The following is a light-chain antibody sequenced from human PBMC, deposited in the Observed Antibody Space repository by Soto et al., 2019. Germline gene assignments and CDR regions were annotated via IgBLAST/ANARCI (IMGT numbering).Light chain of an antibody. CDR3: QQYNNWPPLT. CDR1: ESVRSD. V-gene: IGKV3-15*01. Sequence: EVVMTQSPATLSVSPGERATRSCRASESVRSDLAWYQQKPGQAPRLLIYGASTRATGIPARFSGSGSGTEFTLTISSLQSEDFAIYYCQQYNNWPPLTFGQGTRLEIK. CDR2: GAS. J-gene: IGKJ5*01.